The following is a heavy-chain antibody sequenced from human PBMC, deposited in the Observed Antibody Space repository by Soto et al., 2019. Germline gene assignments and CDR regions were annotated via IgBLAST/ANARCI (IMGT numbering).Heavy chain of an antibody. J-gene: IGHJ4*02. CDR2: INHSGST. D-gene: IGHD3-10*01. CDR1: GGSFSGYY. CDR3: ARGPSIRGVISN. V-gene: IGHV4-34*01. Sequence: QVQLQQWGAGLLKPSETLSLTCAVYGGSFSGYYWSWIRQPPGKGLEWIGEINHSGSTNYNPSLKSRVTISVDTSKNQFSLKLSSVTAADTAVYYCARGPSIRGVISNWGQGTLVTVSS.